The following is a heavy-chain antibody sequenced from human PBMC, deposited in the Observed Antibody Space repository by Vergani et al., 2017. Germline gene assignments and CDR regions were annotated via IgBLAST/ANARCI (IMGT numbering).Heavy chain of an antibody. CDR2: IWYDGSNK. D-gene: IGHD3-3*01. CDR1: GFTFSSYG. J-gene: IGHJ3*02. CDR3: ARTLXTRITIFGVVIPDAFDI. V-gene: IGHV3-33*01. Sequence: QVQLVESGGGVVQPGRSLRLSCAASGFTFSSYGMHWVRQAPGKGLEWVAVIWYDGSNKYYADSVKGRFTISRDNSKNTLYLQMNSLRAEDTAVYYCARTLXTRITIFGVVIPDAFDIWGQGTMVTVSS.